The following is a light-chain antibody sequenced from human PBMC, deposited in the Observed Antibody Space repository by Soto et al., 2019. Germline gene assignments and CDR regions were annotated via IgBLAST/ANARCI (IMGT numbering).Light chain of an antibody. Sequence: EIVLTQSPATLYLSPGERATLSCRASQSVSSYLAWYQQKPGQAPRLLIYDASNRATGIPARFSGSGSGTDFTLTISSLEPEDFAVYYCQQRSNWTPYTFGQGTKLEIK. V-gene: IGKV3-11*01. CDR3: QQRSNWTPYT. CDR2: DAS. J-gene: IGKJ2*01. CDR1: QSVSSY.